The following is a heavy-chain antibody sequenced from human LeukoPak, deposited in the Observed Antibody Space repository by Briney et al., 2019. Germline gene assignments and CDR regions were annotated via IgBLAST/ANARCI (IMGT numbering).Heavy chain of an antibody. V-gene: IGHV1-46*01. CDR1: GYTFTSYY. J-gene: IGHJ4*02. CDR2: INPSGGST. D-gene: IGHD1-14*01. CDR3: ARTWSGAYDY. Sequence: ASVKVSCKASGYTFTSYYMHWVRQAPGQGLEWMGIINPSGGSTSYAQKFQGRVTMTRDMSTSTDYMELSSLRSEDTAVYYCARTWSGAYDYWGQGTLVTVSS.